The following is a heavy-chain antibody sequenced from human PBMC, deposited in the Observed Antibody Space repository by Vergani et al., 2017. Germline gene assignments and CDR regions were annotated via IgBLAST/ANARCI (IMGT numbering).Heavy chain of an antibody. CDR3: ARGMGRDGYNYYYYYYYMDV. J-gene: IGHJ6*03. D-gene: IGHD5-24*01. CDR2: INHSGST. Sequence: QVQLQQWGAGLLKPSETLSLTCAVYGGSFSGYYWSWIRQPPGKGLEWIGEINHSGSTNYNPSLKGRVTISVDTSKNQFSLKLSSVTAADTAVYYCARGMGRDGYNYYYYYYYMDVWGKGTTVTVSS. V-gene: IGHV4-34*01. CDR1: GGSFSGYY.